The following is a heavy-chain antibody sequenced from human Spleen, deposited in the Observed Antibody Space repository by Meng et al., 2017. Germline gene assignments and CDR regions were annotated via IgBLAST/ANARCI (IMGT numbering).Heavy chain of an antibody. J-gene: IGHJ4*02. V-gene: IGHV3-23*01. D-gene: IGHD3-3*01. CDR2: ISIGGETT. CDR3: ARDLAWVLFDY. Sequence: GGSLRLSCAVSGFPFSTSSMSWVRQAPGKGLEWVSAISIGGETTYYADSVKGRFTISRDNPKNTLYLQINSLRAEDTAVYYCARDLAWVLFDYWGQGALVTVSS. CDR1: GFPFSTSS.